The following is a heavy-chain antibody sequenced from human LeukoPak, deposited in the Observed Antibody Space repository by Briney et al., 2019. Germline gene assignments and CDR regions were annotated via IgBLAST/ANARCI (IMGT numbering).Heavy chain of an antibody. CDR3: ARGRDYGGNSGRLDY. D-gene: IGHD4-23*01. CDR2: INHSGTT. Sequence: SETLSLTCVVYGGSFSGYYWSWIRQPPGKGLEWIGEINHSGTTNYNPSLKSRVTISVDTSKNQFSLKLTSVTAADTAVYYCARGRDYGGNSGRLDYWGQGTLVTVSS. V-gene: IGHV4-34*01. CDR1: GGSFSGYY. J-gene: IGHJ4*02.